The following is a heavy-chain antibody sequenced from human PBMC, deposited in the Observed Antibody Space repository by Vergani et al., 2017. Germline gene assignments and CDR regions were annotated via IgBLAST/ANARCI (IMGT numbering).Heavy chain of an antibody. CDR2: IRYDGSNK. CDR3: AKDELERTNYYYYMDV. D-gene: IGHD1-1*01. CDR1: GFTFSSYG. Sequence: QVQLVESGGGVVQPGGSLRLSCAASGFTFSSYGMHWVRQAPGKGLGWVAFIRYDGSNKYYADSVKGRFTISRDNSKNTLYLQMNSLRAEDTAVYYCAKDELERTNYYYYMDVWGKGTTVTVSS. J-gene: IGHJ6*03. V-gene: IGHV3-30*02.